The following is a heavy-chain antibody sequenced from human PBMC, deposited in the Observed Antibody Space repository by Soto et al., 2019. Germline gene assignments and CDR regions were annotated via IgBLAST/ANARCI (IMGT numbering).Heavy chain of an antibody. CDR1: GFTFSTYP. V-gene: IGHV3-23*01. CDR2: ISANGRGT. Sequence: GSLRLSCATSGFTFSTYPMSWVRQAPGKGLEWVTAISANGRGTSYADSVKGRFTILRDNSKNTLFLQMNSLRADDTAVYFCVKKRSYDRTNYDHFDYWGQGPLIAV. CDR3: VKKRSYDRTNYDHFDY. J-gene: IGHJ4*02. D-gene: IGHD3-22*01.